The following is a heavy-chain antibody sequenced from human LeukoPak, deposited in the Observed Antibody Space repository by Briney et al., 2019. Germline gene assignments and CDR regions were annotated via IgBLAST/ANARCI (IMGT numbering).Heavy chain of an antibody. Sequence: PGGSLRLSCAASGFTFSSYGMHWVRQAPGKGLEWVAVIWYDGSNKYYADSVKGRFTISRDNSKNTLYLKMNSLRAEDTAVYYCARDFIVVVPAADYYYYYGMDVWGQGTTVTVSS. CDR2: IWYDGSNK. V-gene: IGHV3-33*01. D-gene: IGHD2-2*01. CDR1: GFTFSSYG. CDR3: ARDFIVVVPAADYYYYYGMDV. J-gene: IGHJ6*02.